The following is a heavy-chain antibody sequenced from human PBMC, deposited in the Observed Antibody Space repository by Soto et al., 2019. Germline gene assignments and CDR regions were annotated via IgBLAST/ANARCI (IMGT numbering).Heavy chain of an antibody. CDR1: GYTFTSYA. CDR2: INAGNGNK. D-gene: IGHD3-10*01. J-gene: IGHJ4*02. CDR3: AREGVLLWFGESRPIDY. Sequence: QVQLVQSGAEVKKPGASVKVSCKASGYTFTSYAMHWVRQAPGQRLEWMGWINAGNGNKKYSQKFQGRVTITSDTSANTAYMELSSLRSEDTAVYYCAREGVLLWFGESRPIDYWGQGTLVTVSS. V-gene: IGHV1-3*01.